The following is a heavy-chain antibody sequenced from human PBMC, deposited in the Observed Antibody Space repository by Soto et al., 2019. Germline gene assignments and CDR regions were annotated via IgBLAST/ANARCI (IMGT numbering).Heavy chain of an antibody. Sequence: QVQLQESGPGLVKPSQTLSLTCTVSGGSISSGGYYWRWIREHPGKGLEWIGYIYYSGSTYYNPSLKSRVTISVDTSKNQFSLKLSSVTAADTAVYYCARKYYDFWSGSKGWFDPWGQGTLVTVSS. CDR3: ARKYYDFWSGSKGWFDP. J-gene: IGHJ5*02. D-gene: IGHD3-3*01. V-gene: IGHV4-31*03. CDR1: GGSISSGGYY. CDR2: IYYSGST.